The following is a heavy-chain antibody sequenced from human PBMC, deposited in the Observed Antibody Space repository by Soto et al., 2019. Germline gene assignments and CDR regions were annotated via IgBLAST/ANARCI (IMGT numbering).Heavy chain of an antibody. Sequence: GESLKISCKGSGYSFTTYWISWVRQMPGKGLEWMGRIDPSDSYTNYSPSFQGHVTISADKSISTAYLQWSSLKASDTAMYYCARLPHSSSWYSYYYGMDVSGHGTRGTVSS. CDR2: IDPSDSYT. CDR1: GYSFTTYW. CDR3: ARLPHSSSWYSYYYGMDV. J-gene: IGHJ6*02. D-gene: IGHD6-13*01. V-gene: IGHV5-10-1*01.